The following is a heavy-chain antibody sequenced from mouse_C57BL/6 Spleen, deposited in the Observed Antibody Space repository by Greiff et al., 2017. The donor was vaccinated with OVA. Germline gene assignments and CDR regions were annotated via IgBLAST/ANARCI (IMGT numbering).Heavy chain of an antibody. CDR3: ARGILRSRYGDY. Sequence: VQLQESGPELVKPGASVKISCKASGYAFSSSWMNWVKQRPGKGLEWIGRIYPGDGDTNYNGKFKGKATLTADKSSSTAYMQLSSLTSEDSAVYFCARGILRSRYGDYWGQGTTLTVSS. V-gene: IGHV1-82*01. J-gene: IGHJ2*01. CDR1: GYAFSSSW. CDR2: IYPGDGDT. D-gene: IGHD1-1*01.